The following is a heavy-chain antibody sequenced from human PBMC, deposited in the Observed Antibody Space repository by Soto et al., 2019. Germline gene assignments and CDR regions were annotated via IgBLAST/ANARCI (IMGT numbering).Heavy chain of an antibody. CDR2: IRSKAYGGTT. Sequence: GSLRLSCTASGFTFGDYAMSWVRQAPGKGLEWVGFIRSKAYGGTTEYAASVKGRFTISRDDSKSIAYLQMNSLKTEDTAVYYCTGQEYYFDYWGQGTLVTVSS. J-gene: IGHJ4*02. CDR3: TGQEYYFDY. V-gene: IGHV3-49*04. CDR1: GFTFGDYA.